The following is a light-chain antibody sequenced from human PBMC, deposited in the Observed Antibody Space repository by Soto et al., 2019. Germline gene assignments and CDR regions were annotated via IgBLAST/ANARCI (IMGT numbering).Light chain of an antibody. Sequence: QSVLTQPASVSGSPGQSITISCTGTSSDVGAYNSVSWHQQHPGKPPKLIIYDVSTRPSGISDRFSGSKSGNTASLTISGLQAEDESDYSCSSYPTSVTYGCGTGTKVTVL. CDR1: SSDVGAYNS. CDR3: SSYPTSVTYG. CDR2: DVS. V-gene: IGLV2-14*01. J-gene: IGLJ1*01.